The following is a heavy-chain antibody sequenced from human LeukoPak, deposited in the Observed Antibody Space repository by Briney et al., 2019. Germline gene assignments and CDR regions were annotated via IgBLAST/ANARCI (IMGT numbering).Heavy chain of an antibody. D-gene: IGHD4-23*01. J-gene: IGHJ5*02. CDR2: IYYSGST. CDR1: GGSMSSYY. Sequence: NPSETLSLTCTVSGGSMSSYYWSWIRQPPGKGLEWIAYIYYSGSTRYNPSLKSRVTMSVDTSKNQFSLKLSSVTAADTAVYYCARVAVATTDVWFDPWGQGTLVTVSS. V-gene: IGHV4-59*12. CDR3: ARVAVATTDVWFDP.